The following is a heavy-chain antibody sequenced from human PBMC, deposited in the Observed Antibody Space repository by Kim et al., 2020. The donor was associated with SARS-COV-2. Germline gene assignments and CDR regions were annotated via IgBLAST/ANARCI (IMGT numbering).Heavy chain of an antibody. V-gene: IGHV3-13*01. CDR1: GFTFSTYD. CDR3: ASDREGAFDY. J-gene: IGHJ4*02. CDR2: IAAADDT. Sequence: GGSLRLSCAASGFTFSTYDMFWIRHAPGKGLEWVSTIAAADDTYYADSVKGRFTISRENAMSSVLLQMNSLGAGDTAVYYCASDREGAFDYWGQGTLVTVSS.